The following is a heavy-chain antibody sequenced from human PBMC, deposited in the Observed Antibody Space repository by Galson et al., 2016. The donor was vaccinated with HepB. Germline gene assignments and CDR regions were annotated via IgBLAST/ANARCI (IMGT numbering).Heavy chain of an antibody. Sequence: SLRLSCAASGFTFNKYPMFWVRQAPGKGLEWVAVISYEGSNKYYADSVKGRFTISRDSSQNTLYLQMNSLRTEDTAVYFCARKSMAGPRSHFDYWGQGTLVTVSS. V-gene: IGHV3-30*03. CDR1: GFTFNKYP. D-gene: IGHD6-19*01. CDR3: ARKSMAGPRSHFDY. CDR2: ISYEGSNK. J-gene: IGHJ4*02.